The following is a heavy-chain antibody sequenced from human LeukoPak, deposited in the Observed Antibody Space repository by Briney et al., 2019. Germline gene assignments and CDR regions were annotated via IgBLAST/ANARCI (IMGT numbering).Heavy chain of an antibody. J-gene: IGHJ4*02. D-gene: IGHD6-19*01. CDR3: ARDGSSGWYDY. Sequence: ASVKVSCKASGYTFTGYYIHWVRQAPGQGLEWMGWVIPYSGGTNYAQKFQGRVTMTRDTSISTAYMELSRLRSDDTAVYYCARDGSSGWYDYWGQGTLVTVSS. V-gene: IGHV1-2*02. CDR2: VIPYSGGT. CDR1: GYTFTGYY.